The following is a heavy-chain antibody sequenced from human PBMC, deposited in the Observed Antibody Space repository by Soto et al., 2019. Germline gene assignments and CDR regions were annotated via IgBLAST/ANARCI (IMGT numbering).Heavy chain of an antibody. CDR1: GGSISSYY. D-gene: IGHD3-10*01. CDR3: ARGSPLWFGELSWSDP. CDR2: IYYSGST. Sequence: QVQLQESGPGLVKPSETLSLTCTVSGGSISSYYWSWIRQPPGKGLEWIGYIYYSGSTNYNPSLKSPVTRSVDTSKDPFSLKLSSVTAADTAVYYCARGSPLWFGELSWSDPWGQGTLVTVSS. J-gene: IGHJ5*02. V-gene: IGHV4-59*01.